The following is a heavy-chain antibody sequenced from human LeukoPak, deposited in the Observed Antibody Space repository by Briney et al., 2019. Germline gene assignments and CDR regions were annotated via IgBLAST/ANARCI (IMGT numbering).Heavy chain of an antibody. V-gene: IGHV3-30*04. D-gene: IGHD1-20*01. J-gene: IGHJ4*02. CDR3: ASSYNWNDLFDY. CDR1: GFTLSSYA. Sequence: GGSLRLSCAASGFTLSSYAMHWVRQAPGKGLEWVAVISYDGSNKYYADSVKGRFTISRDNSKNTLYLQMNSLRAEDTAVYYCASSYNWNDLFDYWGRGTLVTVSS. CDR2: ISYDGSNK.